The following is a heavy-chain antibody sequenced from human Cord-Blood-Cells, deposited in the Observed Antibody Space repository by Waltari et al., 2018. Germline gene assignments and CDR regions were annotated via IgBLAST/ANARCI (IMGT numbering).Heavy chain of an antibody. CDR3: AASLGVVVAAVIPFFDY. V-gene: IGHV1-69*01. CDR1: GGTFSSYA. CDR2: IIPILGTA. J-gene: IGHJ4*02. Sequence: QVQLVQSGAEVKKPGSSVKVSCKASGGTFSSYAISWVRQAPGQGLEWMGGIIPILGTANYAQKFQGRVTITADESTSTAYMELSSLRSEDTAVYYCAASLGVVVAAVIPFFDYWGQGTLVTISS. D-gene: IGHD2-15*01.